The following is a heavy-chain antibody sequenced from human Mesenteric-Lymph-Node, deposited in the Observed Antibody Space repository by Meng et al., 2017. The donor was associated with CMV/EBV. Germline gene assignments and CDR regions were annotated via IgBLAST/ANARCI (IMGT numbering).Heavy chain of an antibody. D-gene: IGHD3-10*01. V-gene: IGHV6-1*01. Sequence: SCAISGDSVSSHSAAWTWIRQSPSRGLEWLGRTYYKSKWYNDYAVSVKSRIIINPGASGNQFSLQLKSVTPEDTAVYYCARERISLVRGVILDYYGMDVWGQGTTVTVSS. CDR3: ARERISLVRGVILDYYGMDV. J-gene: IGHJ6*02. CDR1: GDSVSSHSAA. CDR2: TYYKSKWYN.